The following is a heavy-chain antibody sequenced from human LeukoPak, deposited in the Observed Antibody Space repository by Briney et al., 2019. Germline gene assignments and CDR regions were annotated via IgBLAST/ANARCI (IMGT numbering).Heavy chain of an antibody. CDR3: AKDFYLPIQLWSLYYFDY. Sequence: GGSLRLSCAASGFTFSGSAMHWVRQASGKGLEWVGRIRSKANSYATAYAASVKGRFTISRDDSKNTAYLQMNSLKTEDTAVYYCAKDFYLPIQLWSLYYFDYWGQGTLVTVSS. D-gene: IGHD5-18*01. J-gene: IGHJ4*02. CDR1: GFTFSGSA. V-gene: IGHV3-73*01. CDR2: IRSKANSYAT.